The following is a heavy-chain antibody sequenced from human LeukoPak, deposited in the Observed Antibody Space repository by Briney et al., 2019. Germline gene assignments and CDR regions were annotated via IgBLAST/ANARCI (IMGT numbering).Heavy chain of an antibody. CDR3: ARAVYGSGSYSPGLLDWFDP. J-gene: IGHJ5*02. Sequence: SETLSLTCAVSGGSLSSGGYSWSWIRQPPGKGLEWIGYIYHSGSTYYNPSLKSRVTISVDRSKNQFSLKLSSVTAADTAVYYCARAVYGSGSYSPGLLDWFDPWGQGTLVTVSS. V-gene: IGHV4-30-2*01. CDR1: GGSLSSGGYS. CDR2: IYHSGST. D-gene: IGHD3-10*01.